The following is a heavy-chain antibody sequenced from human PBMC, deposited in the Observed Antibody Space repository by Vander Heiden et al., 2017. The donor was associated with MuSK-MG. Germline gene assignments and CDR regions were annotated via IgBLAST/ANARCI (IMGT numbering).Heavy chain of an antibody. D-gene: IGHD5-18*01. CDR1: GFSLSNARMG. CDR2: IFSNDEK. CDR3: ARTPGDTAMVGY. J-gene: IGHJ4*02. V-gene: IGHV2-26*01. Sequence: GFSLSNARMGVSWIRQPPGKALEWLAHIFSNDEKSYSTALKSRLTISKDTSKSQVVLTMTNMDPVDTATYYCARTPGDTAMVGYWGQGTLVTVSS.